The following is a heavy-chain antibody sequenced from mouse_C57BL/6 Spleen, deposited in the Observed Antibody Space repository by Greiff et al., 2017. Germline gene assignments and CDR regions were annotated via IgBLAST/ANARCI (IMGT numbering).Heavy chain of an antibody. CDR1: GFTFSDYG. Sequence: EVMLVESGGGLVKPGGSLKLSCAASGFTFSDYGMHWVRQAPEKGLEWVAYISSGSSTIYYADTVKGRFTISRDNAKNTLFLQMTSLRSEDTAMYYCARPVYYAMDYWGQGTSGTVSS. CDR3: ARPVYYAMDY. J-gene: IGHJ4*01. V-gene: IGHV5-17*01. CDR2: ISSGSSTI.